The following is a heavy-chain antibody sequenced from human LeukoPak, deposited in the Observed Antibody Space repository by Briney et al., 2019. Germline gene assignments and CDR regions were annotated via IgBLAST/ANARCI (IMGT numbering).Heavy chain of an antibody. Sequence: SETLSLTCTVSGGSISISSYYWGWIRQPPGKGLEWIGSIYYSGSTYYNPSLKSRVTISVDTSKNQFSLKLSSVTAADTAVYYCARRTGGSYFDYWGQGTLVTVSS. J-gene: IGHJ4*02. CDR3: ARRTGGSYFDY. CDR2: IYYSGST. D-gene: IGHD1-26*01. V-gene: IGHV4-39*01. CDR1: GGSISISSYY.